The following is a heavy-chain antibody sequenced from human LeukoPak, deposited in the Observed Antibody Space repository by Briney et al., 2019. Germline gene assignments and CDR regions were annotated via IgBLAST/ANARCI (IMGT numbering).Heavy chain of an antibody. V-gene: IGHV4-4*07. CDR2: IYTIGST. D-gene: IGHD3-22*01. J-gene: IGHJ4*02. CDR3: ARSMYYYDSSGYPQSYYFDY. Sequence: SETLSLTCTVSGCSISSYYCSWIRQPAGKGLEWIGRIYTIGSTNYTPSLKSRVTISVDKSKNQFSLKLSSVTAADTAVYYCARSMYYYDSSGYPQSYYFDYWGQGTLVTVSS. CDR1: GCSISSYY.